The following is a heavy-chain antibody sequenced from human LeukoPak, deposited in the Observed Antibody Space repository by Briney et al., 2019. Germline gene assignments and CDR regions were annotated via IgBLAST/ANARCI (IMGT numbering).Heavy chain of an antibody. D-gene: IGHD2-15*01. V-gene: IGHV1-69*13. CDR2: IIPIFGTA. CDR1: GGTFSSYA. CDR3: ARGGGDCSGGSCYSDDYYYYYYMDV. J-gene: IGHJ6*03. Sequence: SVKDSCKASGGTFSSYAISWVREAPGQGLEWMGGIIPIFGTANYAQKFQGRVTITADESTSTAYMELSSLRSEDTAVYYCARGGGDCSGGSCYSDDYYYYYYMDVWGKGTTATISS.